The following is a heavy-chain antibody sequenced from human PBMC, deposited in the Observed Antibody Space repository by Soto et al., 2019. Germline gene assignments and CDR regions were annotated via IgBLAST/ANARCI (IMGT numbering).Heavy chain of an antibody. CDR1: GFPFGNAW. D-gene: IGHD3-22*01. CDR2: VKSKTDGGST. J-gene: IGHJ4*01. Sequence: GGPLSLSCPPLGFPFGNAWTNWVPQPPGRGLEWVGRVKSKTDGGSTDFAAPVKGRFAISRDDSKNMVYLEMNSLKTEDTAIYYCTTDSYITSIIVRFDYWGHGTLVTVSS. V-gene: IGHV3-15*07. CDR3: TTDSYITSIIVRFDY.